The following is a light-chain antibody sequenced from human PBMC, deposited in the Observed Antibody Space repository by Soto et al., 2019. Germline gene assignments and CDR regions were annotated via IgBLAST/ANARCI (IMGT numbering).Light chain of an antibody. V-gene: IGKV3-15*01. J-gene: IGKJ5*01. Sequence: EIVMTQSPATLSVSPGEGATLACRSSQSVRSNLAWYQQKLGQATRLLIYGASTRATGIPARFSGSGSGTEFTLTISSLQSEDFAVYYCQQYNNWPPITFGQGTRLEIK. CDR3: QQYNNWPPIT. CDR2: GAS. CDR1: QSVRSN.